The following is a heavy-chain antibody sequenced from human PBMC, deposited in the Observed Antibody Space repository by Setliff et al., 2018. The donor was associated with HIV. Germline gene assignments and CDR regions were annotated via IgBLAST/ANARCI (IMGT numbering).Heavy chain of an antibody. Sequence: QPGGSLRLSCAASGFTFDRFWMHWVRQAPGKGLVWVSRVNRDGSSTTYADSVKDRFTISRDNAKNTLYLQMNSLRAEDTGVYYCHSGYDTEEQSYFDYWGQGALVTVS. CDR1: GFTFDRFW. D-gene: IGHD5-12*01. CDR2: VNRDGSST. CDR3: HSGYDTEEQSYFDY. J-gene: IGHJ4*02. V-gene: IGHV3-74*01.